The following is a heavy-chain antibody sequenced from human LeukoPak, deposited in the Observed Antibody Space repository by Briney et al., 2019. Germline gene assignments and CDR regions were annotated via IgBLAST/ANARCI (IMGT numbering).Heavy chain of an antibody. CDR3: AREDTVTTKRDLKAFDI. D-gene: IGHD4-17*01. Sequence: ASVKVSCKASGYTFTGYYMHWVRQAPGQGLEWMGWINPNSGGTNYAQKFQGRVTMTRDTSISTAYMELSRLRSDDTAVYYCAREDTVTTKRDLKAFDIWGQGTMVTVSS. CDR2: INPNSGGT. CDR1: GYTFTGYY. V-gene: IGHV1-2*02. J-gene: IGHJ3*02.